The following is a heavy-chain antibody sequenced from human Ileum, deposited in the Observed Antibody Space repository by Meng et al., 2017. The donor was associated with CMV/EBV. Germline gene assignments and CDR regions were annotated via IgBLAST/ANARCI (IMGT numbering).Heavy chain of an antibody. Sequence: QLGQSGAEVKKPGASVKVSCKASGYTFVGYYIHWIRQAPGQGFEWMGWINPNTGDTDYAQKFRDRVTMTRDTSISTVFMDLNWLKSDDTAVYYCARGSGPPGDYWGQGTLVTVSS. CDR2: INPNTGDT. D-gene: IGHD3-10*01. CDR3: ARGSGPPGDY. CDR1: GYTFVGYY. V-gene: IGHV1-2*02. J-gene: IGHJ4*02.